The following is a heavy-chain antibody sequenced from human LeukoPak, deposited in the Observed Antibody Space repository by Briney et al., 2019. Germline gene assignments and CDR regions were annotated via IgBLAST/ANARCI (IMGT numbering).Heavy chain of an antibody. J-gene: IGHJ5*02. D-gene: IGHD2-21*01. CDR1: GYSFTDYY. CDR3: ARADRLDGGPYLIGP. CDR2: INPNSGGT. V-gene: IGHV1-2*02. Sequence: ASVKVSCKTSGYSFTDYYMHWVRQAPGQGLEWMGWINPNSGGTSSVQKFQGRVTMTRDTSITTVYMEVSWLTSDDTAIYYCARADRLDGGPYLIGPWGQGTLVTVSS.